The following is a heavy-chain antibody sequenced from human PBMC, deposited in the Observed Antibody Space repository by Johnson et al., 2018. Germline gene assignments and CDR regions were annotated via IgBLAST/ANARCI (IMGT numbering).Heavy chain of an antibody. D-gene: IGHD6-13*01. CDR2: ISGEGSNI. J-gene: IGHJ6*03. V-gene: IGHV3-11*01. Sequence: VQLVEYGGGLVKPGGSLRLSCAASGFTFSDYYMSWVSQAPGKGLELLSYISGEGSNINYRDSAEGRLTISRDNAKNSLYLQVDSLRAEDTAVYYCARLQQLAYYYMDVWGKGTTVTVSS. CDR3: ARLQQLAYYYMDV. CDR1: GFTFSDYY.